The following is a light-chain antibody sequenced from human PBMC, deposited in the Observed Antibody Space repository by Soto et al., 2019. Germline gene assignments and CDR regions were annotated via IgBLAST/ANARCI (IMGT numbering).Light chain of an antibody. CDR1: QSVTRDY. Sequence: EIVLTQSPGTLSLSPGERATLSCRASQSVTRDYLAWYQQKPGQAPRLLIYAASSRATGIPDRFSGSGSGTDFTLTITRLEPEDFAVYYCQHYQYFRFSSTWTVGQGTKVDIK. CDR3: QHYQYFRFSSTWT. J-gene: IGKJ1*01. CDR2: AAS. V-gene: IGKV3-20*01.